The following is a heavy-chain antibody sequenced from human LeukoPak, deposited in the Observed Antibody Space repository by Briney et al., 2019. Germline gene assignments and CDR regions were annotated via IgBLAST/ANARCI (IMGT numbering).Heavy chain of an antibody. CDR3: ARDYDLGYDFDY. D-gene: IGHD3-3*01. CDR1: GYTFTGYY. CDR2: INPNSGGT. Sequence: GASVKVSCKASGYTFTGYYMHWVRQAPGQGLEWMGWINPNSGGTHYAQKFQGRVTMTRDTSISTAYMELSRLRSDDTAVYYCARDYDLGYDFDYWGQGTLVTVSS. V-gene: IGHV1-2*02. J-gene: IGHJ4*02.